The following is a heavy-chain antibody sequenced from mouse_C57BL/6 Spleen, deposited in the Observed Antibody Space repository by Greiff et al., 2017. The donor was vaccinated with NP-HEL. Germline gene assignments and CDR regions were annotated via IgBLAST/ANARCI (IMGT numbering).Heavy chain of an antibody. CDR2: IDPSDSDT. CDR1: GYTFTSYW. J-gene: IGHJ1*03. D-gene: IGHD1-1*01. CDR3: ARAEGYGSSWYFDV. Sequence: QVQLQQPGAELVRPGSSVKLSCKASGYTFTSYWMPWVKQRPIQGLEWIGNIDPSDSDTHYNQKFKDKATLTVDKSSSTSYMQLSSLTSEASAVYYCARAEGYGSSWYFDVWGTGTTVTVSS. V-gene: IGHV1-52*01.